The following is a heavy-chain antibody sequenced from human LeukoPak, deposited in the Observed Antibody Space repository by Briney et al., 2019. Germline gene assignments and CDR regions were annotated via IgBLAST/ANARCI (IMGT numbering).Heavy chain of an antibody. Sequence: SETLSLTCTTSGLSINRFYWSCVRHPPGGGLECIGNIYSGVPTYFTPCLKRRVTFSVDTSKNQFSLNLTSVTAGDTAMYYCVQTTGWPGFDYWGQGILVTVSS. CDR1: GLSINRFY. V-gene: IGHV4-4*09. J-gene: IGHJ4*02. CDR3: VQTTGWPGFDY. CDR2: IYSGVPT. D-gene: IGHD1-1*01.